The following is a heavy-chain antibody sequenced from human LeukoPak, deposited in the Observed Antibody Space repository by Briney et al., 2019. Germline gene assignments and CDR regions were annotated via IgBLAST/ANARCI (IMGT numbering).Heavy chain of an antibody. J-gene: IGHJ5*02. Sequence: ASVKVSCKASGYTFTSYGISWVRQAPGQGLEWMGWISAYNGNTNYAQKLQGRVTMTTDTSTNTAYMELRSLRSDDTAVYYCARDRGIVVPAARCRFDPWGQGTLVTVSS. V-gene: IGHV1-18*01. D-gene: IGHD2-2*01. CDR1: GYTFTSYG. CDR2: ISAYNGNT. CDR3: ARDRGIVVPAARCRFDP.